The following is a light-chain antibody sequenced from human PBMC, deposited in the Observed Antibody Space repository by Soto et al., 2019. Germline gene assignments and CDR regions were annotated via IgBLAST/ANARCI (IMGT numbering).Light chain of an antibody. Sequence: QSLLTQPASVSGAPGQSITISCTGTSSDVGGYNYVSWYQQHPGKAPKLMIYEVSNRSSGVSNRFSGSKSGNTASLTISGLQAEDEADYYCSSYTSSSTLYVFGTGTKVTVL. CDR1: SSDVGGYNY. CDR2: EVS. V-gene: IGLV2-14*01. CDR3: SSYTSSSTLYV. J-gene: IGLJ1*01.